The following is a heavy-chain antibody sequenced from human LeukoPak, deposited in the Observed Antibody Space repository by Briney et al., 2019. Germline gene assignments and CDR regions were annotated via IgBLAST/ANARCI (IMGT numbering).Heavy chain of an antibody. D-gene: IGHD6-13*01. Sequence: SETLSLTCTVSGGSISSGSYYWSWIRQPAGKGLEWIGRIYTSGSTNYNPSLKSRVTISVDTSKNQFSLKLSSVTAADTAVYYCARDNSSPRYYYYMDVWGKGTTVTVSS. CDR1: GGSISSGSYY. V-gene: IGHV4-61*02. CDR3: ARDNSSPRYYYYMDV. J-gene: IGHJ6*03. CDR2: IYTSGST.